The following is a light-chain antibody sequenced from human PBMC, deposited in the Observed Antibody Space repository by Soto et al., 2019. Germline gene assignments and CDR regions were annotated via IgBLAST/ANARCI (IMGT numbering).Light chain of an antibody. V-gene: IGLV2-14*01. CDR2: EVN. CDR3: SSYTTSSNIV. Sequence: QSVLTHPASVSWSPGHSITISCTGTSSDVGGYNFVSWYQQYPGTAPKVMIYEVNNRPSGVSDRFSGSKSGNTASLTISGLQAEEEADYYCSSYTTSSNIVFGTGTKVTVL. CDR1: SSDVGGYNF. J-gene: IGLJ1*01.